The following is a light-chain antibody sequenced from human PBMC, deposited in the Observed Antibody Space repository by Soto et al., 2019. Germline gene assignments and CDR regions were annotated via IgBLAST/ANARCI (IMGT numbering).Light chain of an antibody. CDR2: SAS. Sequence: DMQLTQSPSFLSASAGDRVTITCRASQGIRTYLAWYQQKPGKAPKLLIHSASTLQSGVPSRFSGSGSGTEFTLTISGLLPEDSATYYCQQLNGYQLTFGGGTKVEI. J-gene: IGKJ4*01. CDR1: QGIRTY. V-gene: IGKV1-9*01. CDR3: QQLNGYQLT.